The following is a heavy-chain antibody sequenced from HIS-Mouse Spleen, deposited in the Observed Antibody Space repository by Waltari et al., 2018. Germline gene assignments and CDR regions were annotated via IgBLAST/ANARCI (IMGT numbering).Heavy chain of an antibody. V-gene: IGHV3-30*18. CDR1: GGSISSSS. Sequence: QLQLQESGPGLVKPSETLSLTCTVSGGSISSSSYYWGWIRRAPGKGLEWVAVISYDGSNKYYADSVKGRFTISRDNSKNTLYLQMNSLRAEDTAVYYCAKEGWYSSSWYFDYWGQGTLVTVSS. CDR3: AKEGWYSSSWYFDY. D-gene: IGHD6-13*01. CDR2: ISYDGSNK. J-gene: IGHJ4*02.